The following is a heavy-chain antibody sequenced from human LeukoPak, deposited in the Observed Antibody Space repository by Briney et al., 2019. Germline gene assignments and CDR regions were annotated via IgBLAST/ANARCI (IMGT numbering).Heavy chain of an antibody. V-gene: IGHV4-34*01. CDR3: ARRRWVTTSENFDY. J-gene: IGHJ4*02. Sequence: SETLSLTCAVYGGSFSGYYWSWIRQPPGKGLEWIGEINHSGSTNYNPSLKSRVTISVDTSKNQFSLKLSSVTAADTAVYYCARRRWVTTSENFDYWGQGTLVTVSS. D-gene: IGHD4-17*01. CDR1: GGSFSGYY. CDR2: INHSGST.